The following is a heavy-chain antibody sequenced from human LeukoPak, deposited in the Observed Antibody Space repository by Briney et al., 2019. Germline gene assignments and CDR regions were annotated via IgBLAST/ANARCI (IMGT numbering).Heavy chain of an antibody. D-gene: IGHD3-22*01. Sequence: GGSLRLSCAASGFTVSSNYMSWVRQAPGKGLEWVSVIYNGGSTYYADSVKGRFTISRDNSKNTLYLQMNSLRAEDTAVYYCAREPYYYDSSGYYVGAFDIWGQGTMVTVSS. CDR2: IYNGGST. CDR1: GFTVSSNY. V-gene: IGHV3-66*01. J-gene: IGHJ3*02. CDR3: AREPYYYDSSGYYVGAFDI.